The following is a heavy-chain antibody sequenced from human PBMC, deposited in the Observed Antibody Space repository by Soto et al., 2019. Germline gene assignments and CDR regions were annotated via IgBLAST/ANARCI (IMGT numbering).Heavy chain of an antibody. V-gene: IGHV4-59*01. J-gene: IGHJ5*02. CDR1: GGSISSYY. CDR2: IYYSGST. Sequence: SETLSLTCTVSGGSISSYYWSWIRQPPGKGPEWIGYIYYSGSTNYNPSLKSRVTISVDTSKNQFSLKLSSVTAADTAVYYCARVNSSGWYPTWFDPWGQGTLVTVSS. D-gene: IGHD6-19*01. CDR3: ARVNSSGWYPTWFDP.